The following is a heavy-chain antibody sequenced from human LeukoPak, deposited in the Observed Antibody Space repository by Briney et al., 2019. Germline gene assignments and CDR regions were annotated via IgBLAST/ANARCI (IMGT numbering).Heavy chain of an antibody. CDR3: ARGQTLTF. CDR2: ISYDGSNK. V-gene: IGHV3-30*03. CDR1: GFTFSSYG. Sequence: GSLRLSCAASGFTFSSYGMHWVRQAPGKGLEWVAVISYDGSNKYYAESVKGRFTISRDNAKNALYLQMNSLRAEDTGVYFCARGQTLTFWGQGTLVTVSS. J-gene: IGHJ4*02.